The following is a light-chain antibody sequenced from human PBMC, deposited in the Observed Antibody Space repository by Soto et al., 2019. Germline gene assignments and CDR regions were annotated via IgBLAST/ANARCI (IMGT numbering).Light chain of an antibody. V-gene: IGLV2-14*03. Sequence: QSVLTQPASVSGSPGQSITISCTGTSSDVGGFNYVSWHQQHPGKAPKLMIYDVTNRPSGVSYRFSGSKSGNTASLTISGLQAEDEADYYCTSYTSRSTDVFGTGNKVTVL. CDR3: TSYTSRSTDV. CDR2: DVT. CDR1: SSDVGGFNY. J-gene: IGLJ1*01.